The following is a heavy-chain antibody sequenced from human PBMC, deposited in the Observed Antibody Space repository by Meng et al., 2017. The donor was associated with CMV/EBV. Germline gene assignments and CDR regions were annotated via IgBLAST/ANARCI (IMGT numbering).Heavy chain of an antibody. V-gene: IGHV1-69*05. CDR1: GGTFSSYA. Sequence: SVKVSCKASGGTFSSYAISWVRQAPGQGLEWMGGIIPIFGTANYAQKFQGRVTITTDESTSTAYMELSSLRSEDTAVYYCASRHSSSSGNFDYWGQGTTVTVSS. J-gene: IGHJ4*02. D-gene: IGHD6-6*01. CDR2: IIPIFGTA. CDR3: ASRHSSSSGNFDY.